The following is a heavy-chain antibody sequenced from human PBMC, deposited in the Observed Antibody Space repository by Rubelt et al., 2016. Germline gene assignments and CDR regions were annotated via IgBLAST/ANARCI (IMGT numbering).Heavy chain of an antibody. CDR3: ARRIAVAGGWFDP. J-gene: IGHJ5*02. V-gene: IGHV4-34*10. CDR1: GDSLSGYY. Sequence: QVHLQESGPGLVKPSETLSLTCDVSGDSLSGYYWTWIRQPPGKGLEWIGEINSVGRTNYDPSLKSRVTISIDMSKNQFSLKLTSVTAADTAVYYCARRIAVAGGWFDPWGQGTLVTVSS. CDR2: INSVGRT. D-gene: IGHD6-13*01.